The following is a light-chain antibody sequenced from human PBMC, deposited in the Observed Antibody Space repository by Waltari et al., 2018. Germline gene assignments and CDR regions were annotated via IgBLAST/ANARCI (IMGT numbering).Light chain of an antibody. J-gene: IGKJ1*01. V-gene: IGKV3-20*01. Sequence: EIVLTQSPGTLSLSPGERATLSCRASQNIGRYLIWYQQKPGQAPRLLIYGASSRAAGIPDRFSGSGSGTDFSLTISRLEPEDFAVYYCQNHERLPAVFGQGTKMEIK. CDR2: GAS. CDR3: QNHERLPAV. CDR1: QNIGRY.